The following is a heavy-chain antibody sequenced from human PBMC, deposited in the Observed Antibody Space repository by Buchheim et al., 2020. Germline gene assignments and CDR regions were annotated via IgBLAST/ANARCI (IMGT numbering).Heavy chain of an antibody. V-gene: IGHV3-72*01. J-gene: IGHJ4*02. CDR3: GRGQSSGGVGDFDF. D-gene: IGHD6-25*01. CDR1: GFVFSDHY. Sequence: EVQLVESGGGLVQPGGSLRLSCAASGFVFSDHYMDWVRQAPGKGLEWVGRIRNKAKRYTTEYAASVRGRFAISRDDSKKLLFLQMNSLKTEDTAVYYCGRGQSSGGVGDFDFWGQGTL. CDR2: IRNKAKRYTT.